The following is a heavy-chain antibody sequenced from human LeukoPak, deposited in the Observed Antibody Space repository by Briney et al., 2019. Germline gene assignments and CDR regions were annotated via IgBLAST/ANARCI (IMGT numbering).Heavy chain of an antibody. J-gene: IGHJ3*02. CDR3: STGSGHAFDI. V-gene: IGHV3-74*01. D-gene: IGHD3-10*01. CDR1: GFTFSSYW. CDR2: INSDGSST. Sequence: QSGGSLRLSCAASGFTFSSYWMHCVRQVPGKGLVWVSRINSDGSSTSYADSVKGRFTISRDNAKNTLYVQMNSLRVEDTAVYYCSTGSGHAFDIWGRGTMVTVSS.